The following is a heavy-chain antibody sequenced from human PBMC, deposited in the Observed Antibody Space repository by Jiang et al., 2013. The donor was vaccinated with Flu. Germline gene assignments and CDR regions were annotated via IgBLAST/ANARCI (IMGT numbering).Heavy chain of an antibody. D-gene: IGHD2-2*01. Sequence: EWIGSIYHSGSTYYNPSLKSRVTISVDTSKNQFSLKLSSVTAADTAVYYCARHLGYCSSTSCYGGYFDYWGQGTLVTVSS. CDR3: ARHLGYCSSTSCYGGYFDY. CDR2: IYHSGST. V-gene: IGHV4-38-2*01. J-gene: IGHJ4*02.